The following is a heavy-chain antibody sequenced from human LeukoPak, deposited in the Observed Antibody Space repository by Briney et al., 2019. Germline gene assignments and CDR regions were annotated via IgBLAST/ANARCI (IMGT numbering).Heavy chain of an antibody. D-gene: IGHD2/OR15-2a*01. CDR1: GFTFSSYA. V-gene: IGHV3-23*01. Sequence: GGSLRLSCAASGFTFSSYAMSWVRQAPGKGLEWVSSITGSGGDTFYADSVKGQFTISRDNSKSTIYLQMNSLRAEDTAVYYCAREVLSVYSNSRGSHEWPSHFDSWGQGTLVTVSS. CDR2: ITGSGGDT. CDR3: AREVLSVYSNSRGSHEWPSHFDS. J-gene: IGHJ4*02.